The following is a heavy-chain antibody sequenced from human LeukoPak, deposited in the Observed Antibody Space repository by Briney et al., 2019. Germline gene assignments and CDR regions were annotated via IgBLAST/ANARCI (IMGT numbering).Heavy chain of an antibody. D-gene: IGHD5-18*01. CDR1: GFTVSSNY. V-gene: IGHV3-66*02. Sequence: GGSLRLSCAASGFTVSSNYMSWVRQAPGKGLEWVSVIYSGGSTYYADSVKGRFTISRDNSKNTLYLQMNSLRAEETAVYYCARGQWIQLWLRAFDIWGQGTMVTVSS. CDR2: IYSGGST. CDR3: ARGQWIQLWLRAFDI. J-gene: IGHJ3*02.